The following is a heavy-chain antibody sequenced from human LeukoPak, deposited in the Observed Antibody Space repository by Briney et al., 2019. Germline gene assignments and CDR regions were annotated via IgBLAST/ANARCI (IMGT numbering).Heavy chain of an antibody. CDR3: ASGRGYSYGYPYYFDY. CDR2: IIPIFGTA. Sequence: SVKVSCKASGGTFSSYAISWVRQAPGQGLEWMGGIIPIFGTANYAQKFQGRVTITTDKSTSTAYMELSSLRSEDTAVYYCASGRGYSYGYPYYFDYWGQGTLVTVSS. D-gene: IGHD5-18*01. V-gene: IGHV1-69*05. CDR1: GGTFSSYA. J-gene: IGHJ4*02.